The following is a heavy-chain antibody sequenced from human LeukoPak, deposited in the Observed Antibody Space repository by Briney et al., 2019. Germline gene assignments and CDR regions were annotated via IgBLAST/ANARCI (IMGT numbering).Heavy chain of an antibody. J-gene: IGHJ4*02. CDR3: ARGVMEWELTTFDY. CDR1: GGSFSGYY. CDR2: INHSGST. Sequence: SETLSLTCAVYGGSFSGYYWSWIRQPPGEGLEWIGEINHSGSTNYNPSLKSRVTISVDTSKNQFPLKLSSVTAADTAVYYCARGVMEWELTTFDYWGQGTLVTVSS. V-gene: IGHV4-34*01. D-gene: IGHD1-26*01.